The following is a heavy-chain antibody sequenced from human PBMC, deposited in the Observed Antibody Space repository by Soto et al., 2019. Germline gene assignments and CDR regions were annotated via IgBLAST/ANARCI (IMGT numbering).Heavy chain of an antibody. Sequence: PGGSLRLSCASSGFTFSSYAMSWVRQAPGKGLEWVSAISGSGGSTYYADSVKGRFTISRDNSKNTLYLQMNSLRAEDTAVYYCAKDSAPRGVVVVVAARTNWFDPWGQGTLVTVSS. V-gene: IGHV3-23*01. CDR2: ISGSGGST. D-gene: IGHD2-15*01. J-gene: IGHJ5*02. CDR3: AKDSAPRGVVVVVAARTNWFDP. CDR1: GFTFSSYA.